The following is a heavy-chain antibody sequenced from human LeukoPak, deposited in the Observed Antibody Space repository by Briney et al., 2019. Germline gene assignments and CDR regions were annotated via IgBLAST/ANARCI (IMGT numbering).Heavy chain of an antibody. Sequence: PSETLSLTCTVSGGSISSYYWSWIRQPPGKGLEWIGYICYSGSTNYNPSLKSRVTISVDTSKNQFSLKLSSVTAADTAVYYCARGQDYDFWSGYYYGWFDPWGQGTLVTVSS. V-gene: IGHV4-59*01. D-gene: IGHD3-3*01. CDR2: ICYSGST. CDR3: ARGQDYDFWSGYYYGWFDP. CDR1: GGSISSYY. J-gene: IGHJ5*02.